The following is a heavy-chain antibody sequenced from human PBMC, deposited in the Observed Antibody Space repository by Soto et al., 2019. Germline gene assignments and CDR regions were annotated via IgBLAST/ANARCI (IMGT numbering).Heavy chain of an antibody. CDR3: AKDDYGDYRLDY. CDR2: ISFDGRNK. CDR1: GFTFSSYG. V-gene: IGHV3-30*18. Sequence: GGSLRLSCAASGFTFSSYGMHWVRQAPAKGLEWVAVISFDGRNKYYVDSVKGRFTISRDNSRNTLYLQMSSLRADDTAVYYCAKDDYGDYRLDYWGQGTLVTVSS. D-gene: IGHD4-17*01. J-gene: IGHJ4*02.